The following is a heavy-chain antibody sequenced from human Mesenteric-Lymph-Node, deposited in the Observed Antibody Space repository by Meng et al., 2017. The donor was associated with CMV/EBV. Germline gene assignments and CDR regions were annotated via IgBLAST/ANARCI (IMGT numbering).Heavy chain of an antibody. Sequence: HVQFHHCGAGRWKHSETLSVTCAGYGGSFSGYYWNWIRQSPEKGLEWIGEINHSGSTTYNPSFTSRIIISVDTSTNQISLNMSSVTAADTAVYYCARGSSYDILTGYFDYWGQGALVTVSS. CDR3: ARGSSYDILTGYFDY. J-gene: IGHJ4*02. CDR2: INHSGST. V-gene: IGHV4-34*01. CDR1: GGSFSGYY. D-gene: IGHD3-9*01.